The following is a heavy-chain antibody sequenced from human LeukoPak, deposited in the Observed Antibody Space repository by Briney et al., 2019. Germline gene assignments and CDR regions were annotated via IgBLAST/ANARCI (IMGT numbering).Heavy chain of an antibody. Sequence: GASVKVSCKASGHTFANYGISWVRQAPGQGLEWVGWISAYNGNTNYAQKLQDRVTMTTDTSTSTGYMELRSLRSDDTALYYCARSPIARVAATTPYYMDVWGKGTTVTTSS. CDR3: ARSPIARVAATTPYYMDV. V-gene: IGHV1-18*01. CDR1: GHTFANYG. J-gene: IGHJ6*03. D-gene: IGHD6-19*01. CDR2: ISAYNGNT.